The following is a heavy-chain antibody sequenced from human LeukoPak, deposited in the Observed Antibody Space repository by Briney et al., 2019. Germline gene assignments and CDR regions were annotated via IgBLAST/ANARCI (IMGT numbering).Heavy chain of an antibody. CDR2: ISYDGSNK. CDR3: ARVYGDYARVLYYYYGMDV. V-gene: IGHV3-30*03. Sequence: GRSLRLSCAASGFTFSSYGMHWVRQAPGKGLEWVAVISYDGSNKYYADSVKGRFTISRDNSKNTLYLQMNSLRAEDTAVYYCARVYGDYARVLYYYYGMDVWGQGTTVTVSS. J-gene: IGHJ6*02. D-gene: IGHD4-17*01. CDR1: GFTFSSYG.